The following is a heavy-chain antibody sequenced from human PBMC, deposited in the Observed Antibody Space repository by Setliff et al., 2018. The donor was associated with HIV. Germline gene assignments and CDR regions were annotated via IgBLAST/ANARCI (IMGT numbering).Heavy chain of an antibody. CDR2: IYYTGST. CDR1: GGSIISSSYY. CDR3: VRGGSWWII. V-gene: IGHV4-39*07. Sequence: SETLSLTCIVSGGSIISSSYYWGWIRQPPGKGLEWIGTIYYTGSTNYNPSLKTRVTISLDTSKNQFSLNLSSVTAADTAVYYCVRGGSWWIIWGQGTVVTVSS. D-gene: IGHD2-15*01. J-gene: IGHJ3*02.